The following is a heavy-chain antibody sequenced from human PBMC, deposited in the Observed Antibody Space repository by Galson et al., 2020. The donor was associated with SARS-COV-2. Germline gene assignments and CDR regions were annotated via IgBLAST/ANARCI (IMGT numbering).Heavy chain of an antibody. Sequence: GGSLRLSCAASGFTFSSYWMHWVRQPPGKGLVWVSRINSDGSSTSYADSVKGRFTISRDNAKNTLYLKMNSLRAEDTAVYYCAKEFYYDSSGPLDAFDIWGQGTMVTVSS. J-gene: IGHJ3*02. CDR2: INSDGSST. CDR1: GFTFSSYW. D-gene: IGHD3-22*01. CDR3: AKEFYYDSSGPLDAFDI. V-gene: IGHV3-74*01.